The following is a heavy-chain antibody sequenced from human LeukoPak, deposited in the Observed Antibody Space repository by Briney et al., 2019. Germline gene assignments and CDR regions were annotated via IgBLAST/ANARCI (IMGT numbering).Heavy chain of an antibody. CDR2: ISYDGSNK. J-gene: IGHJ4*02. CDR3: ARGDYYDSSGYLDY. V-gene: IGHV3-30*04. CDR1: GFTFSGYA. D-gene: IGHD3-22*01. Sequence: GRSLRLSCAASGFTFSGYAMHWVRQAPGKGLEWVAVISYDGSNKYYADSVKGRFTISRDNSKNTLYLQMNSLRAGDTAVYYCARGDYYDSSGYLDYWGQGTLVTVSS.